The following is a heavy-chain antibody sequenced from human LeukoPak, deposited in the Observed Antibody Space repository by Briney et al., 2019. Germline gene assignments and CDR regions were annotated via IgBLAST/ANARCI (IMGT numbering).Heavy chain of an antibody. J-gene: IGHJ4*02. D-gene: IGHD3-22*01. V-gene: IGHV5-51*01. CDR1: GYSFTSYW. Sequence: GESLKISCKGSGYSFTSYWIGWVRRMPGKGLEWMGIIYPGDSDTRYSPSFQGQVTISADKSISTAYLQWSSLKASDTAMYYCARHEPGTYYYDSSGYYYYWGQGTLVTVSS. CDR2: IYPGDSDT. CDR3: ARHEPGTYYYDSSGYYYY.